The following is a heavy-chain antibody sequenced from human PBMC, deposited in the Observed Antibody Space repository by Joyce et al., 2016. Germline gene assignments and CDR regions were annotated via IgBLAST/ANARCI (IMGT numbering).Heavy chain of an antibody. CDR3: ARGSAYFDY. CDR1: GGSFSTFE. V-gene: IGHV1-69*12. J-gene: IGHJ4*02. CDR2: MVPMFRTT. D-gene: IGHD3-16*01. Sequence: QVQLVQSGAEVKRPGSSVKVSCKTSGGSFSTFEINWVRQAPGQGLEWMGGMVPMFRTTNYAQKCQGRVTISADEVTDTVYMEMSSLTSDDTAIYYCARGSAYFDYWGQGTHVIVSS.